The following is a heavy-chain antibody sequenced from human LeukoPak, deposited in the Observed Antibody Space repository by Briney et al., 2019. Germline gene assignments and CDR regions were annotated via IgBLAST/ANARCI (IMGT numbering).Heavy chain of an antibody. CDR3: ARARWPHDAFDI. CDR2: IYYSGST. D-gene: IGHD4-23*01. CDR1: GGSISSYY. V-gene: IGHV4-59*01. Sequence: SGTLSLTCTVSGGSISSYYWSWIRQPPGKGLEWIGYIYYSGSTNYNPSLKSRVTISVDTSKNQFSLKLSSVTAADTAVYYCARARWPHDAFDIWGQGAMVTVSS. J-gene: IGHJ3*02.